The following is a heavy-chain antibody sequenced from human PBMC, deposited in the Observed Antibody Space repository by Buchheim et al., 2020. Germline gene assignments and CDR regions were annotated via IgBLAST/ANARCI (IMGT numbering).Heavy chain of an antibody. CDR2: IDSSSRTI. CDR1: GFKFSDYS. Sequence: EVQLVESGGDLVQPGGSLRLSCVVSGFKFSDYSMNWVRQAPGKGLEWISYIDSSSRTIYYADSVKGRFTVSRDNAKNSLYLQMNSLTNDDAAVYYCAREVPTVISDYRGQGTL. CDR3: AREVPTVISDY. V-gene: IGHV3-48*02. D-gene: IGHD4-17*01. J-gene: IGHJ4*02.